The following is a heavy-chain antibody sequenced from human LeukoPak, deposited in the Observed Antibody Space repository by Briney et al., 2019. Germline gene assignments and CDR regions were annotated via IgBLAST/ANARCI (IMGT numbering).Heavy chain of an antibody. V-gene: IGHV3-11*04. D-gene: IGHD6-25*01. J-gene: IGHJ4*02. CDR1: GFTFSDYY. CDR3: ARDGPSGGTLDLSSLFDY. Sequence: AGGSLRLSCAASGFTFSDYYMSWIRQAPGKGLEWVSYISSSGSTIYYADFVKGRFTISRDNAKNSLYLQMNSLRAEDTAVYYCARDGPSGGTLDLSSLFDYWGQGTLVTVSS. CDR2: ISSSGSTI.